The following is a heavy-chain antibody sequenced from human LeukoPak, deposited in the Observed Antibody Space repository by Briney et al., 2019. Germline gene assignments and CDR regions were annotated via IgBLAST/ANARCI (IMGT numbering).Heavy chain of an antibody. J-gene: IGHJ4*02. CDR1: GYNFTRYW. Sequence: GESLKISCKGSGYNFTRYWIGWVRQMPGKGLEWMGIIYPGDSDTRYSPSFQGQVTFSADKSISTAYLQWSSLKASDTAMYYCARRYCSNTSCYYFDYWGQGTLVTVSS. CDR2: IYPGDSDT. D-gene: IGHD2-2*01. CDR3: ARRYCSNTSCYYFDY. V-gene: IGHV5-51*01.